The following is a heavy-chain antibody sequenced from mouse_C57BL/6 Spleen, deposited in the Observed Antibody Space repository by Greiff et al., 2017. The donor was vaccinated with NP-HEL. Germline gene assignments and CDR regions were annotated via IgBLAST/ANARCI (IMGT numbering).Heavy chain of an antibody. CDR2: INPYNGGT. J-gene: IGHJ4*01. D-gene: IGHD4-1*01. Sequence: VQLQQSGPVLVKPGASVKMSCKASGYTFTDYYMNWVKQSHGKSLEWIGVINPYNGGTSYNQKFKGKATLTVDKSSSTAYMELNSLTSEDSAVYYCARSVLGRENDAMDYWGQGTSVTVSS. V-gene: IGHV1-19*01. CDR3: ARSVLGRENDAMDY. CDR1: GYTFTDYY.